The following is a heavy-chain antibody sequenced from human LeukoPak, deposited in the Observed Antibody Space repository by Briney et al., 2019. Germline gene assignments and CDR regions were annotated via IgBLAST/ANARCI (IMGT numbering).Heavy chain of an antibody. Sequence: GGSLRLSCAASGFTLSSYGMHWVRQAPGKGLEWVAVISYDGSNKYYADSVKGRFTISRDNSKNTLYLQMNSLRAEDTAVYYCAKVGGGPFDYWGQGTLVTVSS. D-gene: IGHD3-16*01. CDR3: AKVGGGPFDY. J-gene: IGHJ4*02. V-gene: IGHV3-30*18. CDR2: ISYDGSNK. CDR1: GFTLSSYG.